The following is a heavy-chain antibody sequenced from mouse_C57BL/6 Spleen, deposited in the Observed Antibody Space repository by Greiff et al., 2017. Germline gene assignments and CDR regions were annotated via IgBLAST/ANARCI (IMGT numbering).Heavy chain of an antibody. D-gene: IGHD2-10*02. V-gene: IGHV1-52*01. Sequence: QVQLQQPGAELVRPGSSVKLSCKASGYTFTSYWMHWVKQRPIQGLEWIGNIDPSDSETHYNQKFKDKATLTVDKSSSTAYMQLSSLTSEDSAVYYCARVGYGFYYAMDYWGQGTSVTVSS. CDR2: IDPSDSET. CDR1: GYTFTSYW. CDR3: ARVGYGFYYAMDY. J-gene: IGHJ4*01.